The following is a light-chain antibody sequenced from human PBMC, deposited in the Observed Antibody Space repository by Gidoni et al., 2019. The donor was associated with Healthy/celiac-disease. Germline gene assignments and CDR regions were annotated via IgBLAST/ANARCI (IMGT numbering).Light chain of an antibody. CDR2: KAS. Sequence: DIQMTQSPSTLSASVGDRVTITCRASQSISSWLAWYQQKPGIAPQLLIYKASSLESGVPSWFSGSGSGTEFTLTISSLQPADFATYYCQQYNSYPCTFGQGTKVEIK. J-gene: IGKJ1*01. V-gene: IGKV1-5*03. CDR3: QQYNSYPCT. CDR1: QSISSW.